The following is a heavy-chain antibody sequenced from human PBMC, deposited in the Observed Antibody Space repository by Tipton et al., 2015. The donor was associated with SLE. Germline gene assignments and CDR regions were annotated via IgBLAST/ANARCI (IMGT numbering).Heavy chain of an antibody. Sequence: TLSLTCTVSGGSISIRSYYWAWIRQPPGKGLECIGNINYSGTASYNPSLKSRVTISIDTSKNQFSLKMTSMTAADTAVYYCAGAPLGSITGFDFWGHGTLVTVSS. J-gene: IGHJ4*01. CDR2: INYSGTA. D-gene: IGHD5-24*01. V-gene: IGHV4-39*07. CDR3: AGAPLGSITGFDF. CDR1: GGSISIRSYY.